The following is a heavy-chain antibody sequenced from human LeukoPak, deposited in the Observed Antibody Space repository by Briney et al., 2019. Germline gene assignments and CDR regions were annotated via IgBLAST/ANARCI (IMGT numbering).Heavy chain of an antibody. D-gene: IGHD5-12*01. J-gene: IGHJ4*02. CDR1: GGSFSGYY. CDR2: INHSGST. V-gene: IGHV4-34*01. Sequence: PSETLSLTCAVYGGSFSGYYWSWIRQPPGKGLEWIGEINHSGSTNYNPSLKSRVTISVDTSKNQFSLKLSSVTAADTAVYYCARVCPYSYDTACFDYWGQGTLVTVSS. CDR3: ARVCPYSYDTACFDY.